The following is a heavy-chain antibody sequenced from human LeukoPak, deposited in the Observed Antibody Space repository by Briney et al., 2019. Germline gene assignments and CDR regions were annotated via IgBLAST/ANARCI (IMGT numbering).Heavy chain of an antibody. V-gene: IGHV4-31*03. CDR1: GGSISSGGYY. CDR2: IYYSGST. D-gene: IGHD3-22*01. CDR3: ARQVAYYYDSSGYYYFDY. Sequence: PSETLSLTCTVSGGSISSGGYYWSWIRQHPGKGLEWIGYIYYSGSTYYNPSLKSRVTISVDTSKNQFSLKLSSVTAADTAVYYCARQVAYYYDSSGYYYFDYWGQGTLVTVSS. J-gene: IGHJ4*02.